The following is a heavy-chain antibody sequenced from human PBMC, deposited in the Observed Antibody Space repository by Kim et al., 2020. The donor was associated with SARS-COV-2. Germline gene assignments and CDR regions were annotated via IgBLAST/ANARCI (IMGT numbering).Heavy chain of an antibody. Sequence: GESLKISCAASGFTFSSYWMSWVRQAPGKGLEWLANINEDGSEKYYVDSVKGRFTISRDNAKNSVYLQMNSLRAGDTAVYYCRGSGWPLDYWGQGTLVTV. CDR1: GFTFSSYW. D-gene: IGHD6-19*01. CDR2: INEDGSEK. CDR3: RGSGWPLDY. V-gene: IGHV3-7*01. J-gene: IGHJ4*02.